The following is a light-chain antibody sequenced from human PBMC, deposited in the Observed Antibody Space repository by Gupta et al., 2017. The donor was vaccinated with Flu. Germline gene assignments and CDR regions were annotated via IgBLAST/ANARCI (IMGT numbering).Light chain of an antibody. CDR3: RQALQTPWT. Sequence: DIVMPQSPLSMPVTPGEPASISCRSSQSLLHSNGYNYLDWYLQKPGQSPQLLIYLGSNRASGVPDRVSGSGSGTDFTLKISRVEAEDVGVYYCRQALQTPWTCGQGTKVEIK. J-gene: IGKJ1*01. V-gene: IGKV2-28*01. CDR1: QSLLHSNGYNY. CDR2: LGS.